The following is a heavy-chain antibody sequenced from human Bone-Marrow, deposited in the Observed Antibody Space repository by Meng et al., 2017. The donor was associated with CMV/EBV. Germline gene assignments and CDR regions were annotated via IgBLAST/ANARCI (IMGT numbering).Heavy chain of an antibody. CDR1: GFTFSSYA. J-gene: IGHJ4*02. Sequence: GESLKISCAASGFTFSSYAMHWVRQAPGKGLEWVAVIWYDGSNKYYADSVKGRFTISRDNSKNTLYLQMNSLRAEDTAVYYCARSIVVVVAANDYWGQGTLVTVSS. CDR2: IWYDGSNK. CDR3: ARSIVVVVAANDY. V-gene: IGHV3-30*04. D-gene: IGHD2-15*01.